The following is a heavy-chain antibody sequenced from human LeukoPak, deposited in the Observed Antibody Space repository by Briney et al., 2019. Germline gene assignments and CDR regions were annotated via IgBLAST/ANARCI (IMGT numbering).Heavy chain of an antibody. Sequence: PSETLSLTCTVSGGSISSSSYYWGWIRQPPGKGLEWIGSIYYSGSTYYNPSLKSRVTISVDTSKNQFSLKLSSVTAADTAVYYCARHAGYSSGWVSSWGQGTLVTVSS. V-gene: IGHV4-39*01. CDR1: GGSISSSSYY. J-gene: IGHJ5*02. D-gene: IGHD6-19*01. CDR2: IYYSGST. CDR3: ARHAGYSSGWVSS.